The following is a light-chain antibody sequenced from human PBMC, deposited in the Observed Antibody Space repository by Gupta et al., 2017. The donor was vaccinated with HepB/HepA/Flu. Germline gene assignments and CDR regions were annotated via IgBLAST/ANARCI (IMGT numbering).Light chain of an antibody. CDR1: SSNIGSNT. J-gene: IGLJ3*02. CDR3: GASDDSPNGVV. CDR2: SNN. V-gene: IGLV1-44*01. Sequence: QPVLTQPPSASGTPGHRVTISCSGSSSNIGSNTVNWYQQLPGMAPKLLIYSNNQRPSGVPDRFSGSKSGTTASLAISGLQSEDEADYYCGASDDSPNGVVFGGGTRLTVL.